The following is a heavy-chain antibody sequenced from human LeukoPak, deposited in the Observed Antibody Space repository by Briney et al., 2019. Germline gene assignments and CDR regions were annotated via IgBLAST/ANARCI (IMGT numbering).Heavy chain of an antibody. D-gene: IGHD3-22*01. CDR2: IYHSGKT. Sequence: SETLSLTCAVSGASISKTNWWSWVRQPPGKGLEWIGEIYHSGKTNYNPSLKSRVTISVDKSKNQISLKLSSVTAADTAVYYCARDAYDSSGYPFDYWGQGTLVTVSS. CDR3: ARDAYDSSGYPFDY. V-gene: IGHV4-4*02. CDR1: GASISKTNW. J-gene: IGHJ4*02.